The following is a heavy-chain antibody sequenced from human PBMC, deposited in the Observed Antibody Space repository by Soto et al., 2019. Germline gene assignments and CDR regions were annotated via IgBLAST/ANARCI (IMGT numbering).Heavy chain of an antibody. CDR1: GFTFSSCD. Sequence: QVQLVESGGGVVQPGRSLSLSCAASGFTFSSCDMHWVRQAPGKGLEWVAVISKDGGKKIYADSVKGRFNISRDNSKNTLYLQLTGLGAEATAVYYCARARGEWLAPVVDVWGQGTKVTVSS. J-gene: IGHJ6*02. CDR2: ISKDGGKK. V-gene: IGHV3-30*03. D-gene: IGHD6-19*01. CDR3: ARARGEWLAPVVDV.